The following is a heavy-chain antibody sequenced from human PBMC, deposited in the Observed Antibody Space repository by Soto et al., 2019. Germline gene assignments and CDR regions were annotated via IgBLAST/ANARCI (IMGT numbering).Heavy chain of an antibody. CDR1: GFTFSSYA. CDR2: ISGSGGST. CDR3: AKGRVVTVVTWLDP. V-gene: IGHV3-23*01. J-gene: IGHJ5*02. Sequence: GGSLRLSCAASGFTFSSYAMSWVRQAPGKGLEWVSAISGSGGSTYYADSEKGRFTISRDNSKNTLYLQMNNLRAEDKAVYFCAKGRVVTVVTWLDPWGKGTLVTSPQ. D-gene: IGHD3-10*01.